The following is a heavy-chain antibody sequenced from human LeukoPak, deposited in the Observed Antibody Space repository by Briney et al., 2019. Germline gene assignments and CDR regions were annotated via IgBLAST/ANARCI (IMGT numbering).Heavy chain of an antibody. V-gene: IGHV3-21*01. CDR3: ARRRGSGWYDRDY. D-gene: IGHD6-19*01. CDR2: ISSGSSYI. Sequence: TPGGSLRLSCAASGFTFSSYSMNWVRQAPGKGLEWVSSISSGSSYIYYADSVKGRFTISRDNAKNSLYLQMNSLRAEDTAVYYCARRRGSGWYDRDYWGQGTLVTVSS. CDR1: GFTFSSYS. J-gene: IGHJ4*02.